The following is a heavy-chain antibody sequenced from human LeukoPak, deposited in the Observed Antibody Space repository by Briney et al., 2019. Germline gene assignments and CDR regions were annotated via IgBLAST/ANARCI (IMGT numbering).Heavy chain of an antibody. CDR2: MYYSGGT. CDR1: GGSVSSNRFY. J-gene: IGHJ5*02. CDR3: ARDPDYYDDSGYT. Sequence: SETLSLTCTVSGGSVSSNRFYWGWIRQPPGKGLEWIGSMYYSGGTYYNPSLKSRVTISADTYKNQFSLKLGSVTAADTAVYYCARDPDYYDDSGYTWGQGTLVTVSS. D-gene: IGHD3-22*01. V-gene: IGHV4-39*07.